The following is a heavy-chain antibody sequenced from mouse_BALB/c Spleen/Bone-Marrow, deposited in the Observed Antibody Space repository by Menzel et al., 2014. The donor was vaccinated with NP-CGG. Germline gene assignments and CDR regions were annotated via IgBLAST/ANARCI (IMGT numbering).Heavy chain of an antibody. CDR1: GYTFTDYW. Sequence: SGAELVMPGASVKMSCKASGYTFTDYWMHWVKQRPGQGLEWIGAIDTSDSYTSYNQKFKGKATLTVDESSSTASMQLSSLTSEDSAVYYCARGNWDDAYWGQGTLVTVSA. J-gene: IGHJ3*01. CDR2: IDTSDSYT. D-gene: IGHD4-1*01. V-gene: IGHV1-69*01. CDR3: ARGNWDDAY.